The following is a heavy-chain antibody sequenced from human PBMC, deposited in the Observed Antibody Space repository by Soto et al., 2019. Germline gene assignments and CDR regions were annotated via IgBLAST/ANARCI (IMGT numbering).Heavy chain of an antibody. CDR3: ARLGYCSSISCYESYYYYMDV. V-gene: IGHV3-48*01. Sequence: GGSLRLSCAASGFTFSSYSMNWVRQAPGKGLEWVSYISSSSSTIYYADTVKGRFTISRDNAKNSLYLQMNSLRAEDTAVYYCARLGYCSSISCYESYYYYMDVWGKGTTVTVSS. CDR1: GFTFSSYS. CDR2: ISSSSSTI. J-gene: IGHJ6*03. D-gene: IGHD2-2*01.